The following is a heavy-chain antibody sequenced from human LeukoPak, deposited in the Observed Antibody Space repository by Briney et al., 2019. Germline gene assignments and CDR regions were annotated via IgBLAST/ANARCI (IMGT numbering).Heavy chain of an antibody. V-gene: IGHV1-69*13. CDR1: GGTFSSYA. CDR2: IIPIFGTA. Sequence: SVKVSCKASGGTFSSYAISWVRQAPGQGLEWMGGIIPIFGTANYAQKFQGRVTITADESTSTAYMELSSLRSEDTAVYYCARDCGIAVAAPYYYYGMDVWGQGTTVTVSS. J-gene: IGHJ6*02. CDR3: ARDCGIAVAAPYYYYGMDV. D-gene: IGHD6-19*01.